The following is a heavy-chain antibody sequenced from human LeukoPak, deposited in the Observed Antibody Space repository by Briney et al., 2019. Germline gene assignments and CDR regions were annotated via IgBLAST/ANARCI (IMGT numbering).Heavy chain of an antibody. CDR1: GFTFSSYD. D-gene: IGHD6-13*01. Sequence: GGSLRLSCAASGFTFSSYDMHWVRQAPGKGLVWVSRINSDGSTTNYADSVKGRFTISRDNAKNTLYLQMNSLRAEDTAVYYCARGSYSSSWYGSEYFQHWGQGTLVTVSS. V-gene: IGHV3-74*01. CDR2: INSDGSTT. CDR3: ARGSYSSSWYGSEYFQH. J-gene: IGHJ1*01.